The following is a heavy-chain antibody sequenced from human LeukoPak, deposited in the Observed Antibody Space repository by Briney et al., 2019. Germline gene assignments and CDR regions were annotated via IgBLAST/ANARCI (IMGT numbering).Heavy chain of an antibody. CDR3: ARVSGYDLHYYGMDV. J-gene: IGHJ6*02. Sequence: ASVKVSCKVSGYTLTELSMHWVRQAPGKGLEWMGGFDPEDGETIYAQKFQGRVTMTRDTSISTAYMELSRLRSDDTAVYYCARVSGYDLHYYGMDVWGQGTTVTVSS. D-gene: IGHD5-12*01. CDR2: FDPEDGET. CDR1: GYTLTELS. V-gene: IGHV1-24*01.